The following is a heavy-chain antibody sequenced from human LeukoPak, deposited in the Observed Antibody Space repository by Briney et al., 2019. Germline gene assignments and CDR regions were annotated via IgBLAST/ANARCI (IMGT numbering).Heavy chain of an antibody. CDR1: GFTFSSYS. V-gene: IGHV3-21*01. Sequence: GGSLRLSCAASGFTFSSYSMNWVRQAPGKGLEWVSSISSSSSYIYYADSVKGRFTISRDNAKNSLYLQMNSLRAEDTAVYYCAKDYYDSSGYFGYYYYYGMDVWGQGTTVTVSS. D-gene: IGHD3-22*01. CDR3: AKDYYDSSGYFGYYYYYGMDV. CDR2: ISSSSSYI. J-gene: IGHJ6*02.